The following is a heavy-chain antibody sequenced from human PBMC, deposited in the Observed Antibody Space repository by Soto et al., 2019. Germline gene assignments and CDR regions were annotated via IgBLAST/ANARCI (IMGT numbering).Heavy chain of an antibody. Sequence: EVQLLESGGGLVQPGGSLRLSCAASGFTFSSYAMSWVRQAPGKGLEWVSAISGSGGSTYYADSVKGRFTISRDNSKNTLYMKMNSLRAEDTAVYYCAKQKGVPAAPFDYWGQGTLVTVSS. D-gene: IGHD2-2*01. CDR1: GFTFSSYA. CDR3: AKQKGVPAAPFDY. CDR2: ISGSGGST. J-gene: IGHJ4*02. V-gene: IGHV3-23*01.